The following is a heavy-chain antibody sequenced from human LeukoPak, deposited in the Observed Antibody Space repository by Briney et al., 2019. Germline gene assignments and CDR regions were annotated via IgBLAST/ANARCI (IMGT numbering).Heavy chain of an antibody. J-gene: IGHJ6*03. CDR1: GGSISSYY. CDR2: IYYSGST. V-gene: IGHV4-59*08. CDR3: ARVVGGLRFLEWLQGSPHYYMDV. Sequence: SETLSLTCTVSGGSISSYYWSWIRQPPGKGLEWIGYIYYSGSTNYNPSLKSRVTISLDTSKNQFSLKLSSVTAADTAVYYCARVVGGLRFLEWLQGSPHYYMDVWGKGTTVTVSS. D-gene: IGHD3-3*01.